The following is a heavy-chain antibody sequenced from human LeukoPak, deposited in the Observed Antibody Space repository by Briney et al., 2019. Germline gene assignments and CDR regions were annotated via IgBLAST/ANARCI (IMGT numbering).Heavy chain of an antibody. CDR2: ISSSGSTI. D-gene: IGHD2-21*01. J-gene: IGHJ4*02. V-gene: IGHV3-11*01. Sequence: GGSLRLSCAASGFTFSDYYMSWIRQAPGKGLEWVSYISSSGSTIYYADSVKGRFTISRDNSKNTLYLQMNSLRAEDTAVYYCAKEGGDGYNPTVFDYWGQGTLVTVSS. CDR3: AKEGGDGYNPTVFDY. CDR1: GFTFSDYY.